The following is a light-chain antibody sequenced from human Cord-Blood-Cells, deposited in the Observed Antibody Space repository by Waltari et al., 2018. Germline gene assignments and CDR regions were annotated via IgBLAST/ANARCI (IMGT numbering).Light chain of an antibody. Sequence: QSVLTQPPSASGTAGQRVTISCSGSSSNIGSNYVYWYQQLPGTAPKLLIYRNNQRPSGVPARFSGSKSGTAASVAISGLRSEDEAEYYCAAWDDSLSGGVFGGGTKLTVL. CDR3: AAWDDSLSGGV. CDR2: RNN. V-gene: IGLV1-47*01. J-gene: IGLJ2*01. CDR1: SSNIGSNY.